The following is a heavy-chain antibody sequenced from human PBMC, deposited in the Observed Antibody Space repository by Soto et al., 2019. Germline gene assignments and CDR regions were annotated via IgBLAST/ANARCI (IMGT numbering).Heavy chain of an antibody. CDR2: ISYDGSNI. V-gene: IGHV3-30*03. D-gene: IGHD3-16*01. CDR1: GVTVSSYG. Sequence: QVPLVASGGGVAQPGRSLRRSCAACGVTVSSYGIHCVRQAPGKGLEWVADISYDGSNIHYGDSVKGRFTISRDISKNTLHPQINSLRADDAAVYYCATGEYYEYVWGSYGPRGFDFWGRGNLVTVSS. J-gene: IGHJ4*02. CDR3: ATGEYYEYVWGSYGPRGFDF.